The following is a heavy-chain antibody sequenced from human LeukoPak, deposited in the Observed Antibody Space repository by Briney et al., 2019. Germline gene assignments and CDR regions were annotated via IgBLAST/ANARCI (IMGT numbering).Heavy chain of an antibody. Sequence: ASVKVSCKASGGTFSSYAISWVRQAPGQGLEWMGGIIPIFGTANYAQKFQGRVTITADESTSTAYMELSSLRSEDTAVYYCAREVKVVIAMIYYMDVWGKGTTVTVSS. D-gene: IGHD2-21*01. CDR2: IIPIFGTA. V-gene: IGHV1-69*13. J-gene: IGHJ6*03. CDR1: GGTFSSYA. CDR3: AREVKVVIAMIYYMDV.